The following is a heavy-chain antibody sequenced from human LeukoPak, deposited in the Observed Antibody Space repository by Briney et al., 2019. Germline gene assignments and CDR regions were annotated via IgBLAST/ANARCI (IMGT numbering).Heavy chain of an antibody. CDR1: GFTFSSYW. CDR3: AKYRLIWLPAPVFDY. V-gene: IGHV3-7*01. J-gene: IGHJ4*02. CDR2: IKQDGSEK. Sequence: GGSLRLSCAASGFTFSSYWMSWVRQAPGKGLEWVANIKQDGSEKYYVDSVKGRFTISRDNAKNSLYLQMNSLRAEDTAVYYCAKYRLIWLPAPVFDYWGQGTLVTVPS. D-gene: IGHD5-12*01.